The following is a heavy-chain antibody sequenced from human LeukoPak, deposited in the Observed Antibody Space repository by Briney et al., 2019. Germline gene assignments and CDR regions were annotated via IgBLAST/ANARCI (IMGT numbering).Heavy chain of an antibody. D-gene: IGHD2-21*01. J-gene: IGHJ3*02. CDR3: ATPGLIGAFDI. CDR1: GYTLTELS. CDR2: FDPEDGET. Sequence: ASVKVSCKVSGYTLTELSMHWVRQAPGKGLEWMGGFDPEDGETIYAQKFQGRVTITTDESTSTAYMELSSLRSEDTAVYYCATPGLIGAFDIWGQGTMVTVSS. V-gene: IGHV1-24*01.